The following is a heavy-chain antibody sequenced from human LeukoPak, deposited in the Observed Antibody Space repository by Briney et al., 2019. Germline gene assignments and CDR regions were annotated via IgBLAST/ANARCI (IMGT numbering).Heavy chain of an antibody. CDR2: NYTSGST. CDR3: ARDPAHYSNWFDP. V-gene: IGHV4-4*07. D-gene: IGHD4-11*01. CDR1: GGSISGYY. J-gene: IGHJ5*02. Sequence: PLETLSLTCTVSGGSISGYYWSWIRQPAGKGLEWIGRNYTSGSTNYNPSLKSRVTMSVDTTKNQFSLKLSSVTAADTAVYYCARDPAHYSNWFDPWGQGTLVTVSS.